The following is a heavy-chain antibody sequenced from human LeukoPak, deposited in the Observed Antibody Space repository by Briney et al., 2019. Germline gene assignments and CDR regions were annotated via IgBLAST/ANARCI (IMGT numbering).Heavy chain of an antibody. D-gene: IGHD5-12*01. CDR3: ARDTPGYSGSLGPYYGMDV. CDR1: GFTVSSNY. V-gene: IGHV3-53*04. CDR2: IYSGGST. J-gene: IGHJ6*02. Sequence: GGSLRLSCAASGFTVSSNYMSWVRQAPGKGLEWVSVIYSGGSTYYADSVKGRFTISRHNSKNRLYLQMNSVRAEDTAVYYCARDTPGYSGSLGPYYGMDVWGQGTTVTVSS.